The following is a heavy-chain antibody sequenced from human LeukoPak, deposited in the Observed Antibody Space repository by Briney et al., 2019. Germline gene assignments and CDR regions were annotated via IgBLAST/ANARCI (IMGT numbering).Heavy chain of an antibody. J-gene: IGHJ5*02. V-gene: IGHV1-69*13. D-gene: IGHD3-22*01. CDR1: GGTFSGYA. CDR3: ARDPVPITYGSGSYYNARLKYYYDSSGYYSTFFDP. CDR2: IIPIFGAA. Sequence: ASVKVSCKASGGTFSGYAISWVRQAPGQGLEWMGGIIPIFGAANYAQKFQGRVTITADESTSTAYMELSSLRSEDTAVYYCARDPVPITYGSGSYYNARLKYYYDSSGYYSTFFDPWGQGTLVTVSS.